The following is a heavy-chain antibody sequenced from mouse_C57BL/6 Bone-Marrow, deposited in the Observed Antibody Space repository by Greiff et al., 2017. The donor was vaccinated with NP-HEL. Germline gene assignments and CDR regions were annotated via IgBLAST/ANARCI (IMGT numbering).Heavy chain of an antibody. V-gene: IGHV1-69*01. CDR3: AREGIYYDYDLYAMDY. CDR1: GYTFTSYW. D-gene: IGHD2-4*01. J-gene: IGHJ4*01. CDR2: IDPSDSSP. Sequence: QVQLKQPGAELVMPGASVKLSCKASGYTFTSYWMHWVKQRPGQGLEWIGEIDPSDSSPNYNQKFRGKSTLTVDKSSSTAYMQLSSLTSEDSAVYYCAREGIYYDYDLYAMDYWGQGTSVTVSS.